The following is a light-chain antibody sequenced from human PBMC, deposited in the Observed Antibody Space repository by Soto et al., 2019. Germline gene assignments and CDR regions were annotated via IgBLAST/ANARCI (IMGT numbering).Light chain of an antibody. CDR1: QSVSSY. CDR3: QQYGSSRDT. J-gene: IGKJ5*01. V-gene: IGKV3-20*01. CDR2: DAS. Sequence: EIVLTQSPATLSLSPVERATLSCRASQSVSSYLAWYQQKPGQAPRLLIYDASNRATGIPARFSGSGSGTDFTLTISRLEPEDFAVYYCQQYGSSRDTFGQGTRLEIK.